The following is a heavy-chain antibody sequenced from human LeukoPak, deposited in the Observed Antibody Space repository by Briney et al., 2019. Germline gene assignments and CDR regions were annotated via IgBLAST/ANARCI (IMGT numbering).Heavy chain of an antibody. J-gene: IGHJ6*02. V-gene: IGHV4-59*01. Sequence: SETLSLTCAVSGGSISSYYWSWIRQPPGKGLEWIGYIYYSGSTNYNPSLKSRVTISVDTSKNQFSLKLSSVTAADTAVYYCARVRAGVYYYYGMDVWGQGTTVTVSS. CDR1: GGSISSYY. CDR3: ARVRAGVYYYYGMDV. CDR2: IYYSGST.